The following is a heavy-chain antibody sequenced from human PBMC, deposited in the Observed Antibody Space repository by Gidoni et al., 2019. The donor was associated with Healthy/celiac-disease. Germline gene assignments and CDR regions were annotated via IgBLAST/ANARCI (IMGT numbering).Heavy chain of an antibody. CDR2: IWYDGSNK. J-gene: IGHJ3*02. Sequence: QVQLVESGGGVVQPGRSLRLSCAASGFTFSSYGMHWVRQAPGKGLEWVAVIWYDGSNKYYADSVKGRFTISRDNSKNTLYLQMNSLRAEDTAVYYWARESKSYSPLDAFDIWGQGTMVTVSS. D-gene: IGHD1-26*01. V-gene: IGHV3-33*01. CDR3: ARESKSYSPLDAFDI. CDR1: GFTFSSYG.